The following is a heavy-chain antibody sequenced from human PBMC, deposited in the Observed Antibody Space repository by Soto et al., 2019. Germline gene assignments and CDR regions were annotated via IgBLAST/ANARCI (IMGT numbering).Heavy chain of an antibody. D-gene: IGHD6-19*01. CDR2: ISYDGSNK. CDR1: GFTFSSYA. V-gene: IGHV3-30-3*01. Sequence: QVQLVESGGGVVQPGRSLRLSCAASGFTFSSYAMHWVRQAPGKGLEWVAVISYDGSNKYYADSVKGRFTISRDNSKNTLYLQMNSLRAEDTAVYYCARELAVAGYWGQGTLVTVSS. J-gene: IGHJ4*02. CDR3: ARELAVAGY.